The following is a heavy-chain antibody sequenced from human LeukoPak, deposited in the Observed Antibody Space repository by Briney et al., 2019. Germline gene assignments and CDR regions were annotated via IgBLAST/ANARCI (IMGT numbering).Heavy chain of an antibody. CDR2: INTNTGNP. CDR1: GYTFTSYA. V-gene: IGHV7-4-1*02. D-gene: IGHD2-21*02. J-gene: IGHJ4*02. CDR3: ARVVGCGGDCYSGISDY. Sequence: ASVKVSCKASGYTFTSYAMDWVRQAPGQGLEWMGWINTNTGNPTYAQGFTGRFVFSLDTSVSTAYLQISSLKAEDTAVYYCARVVGCGGDCYSGISDYWGQGTLVTVSS.